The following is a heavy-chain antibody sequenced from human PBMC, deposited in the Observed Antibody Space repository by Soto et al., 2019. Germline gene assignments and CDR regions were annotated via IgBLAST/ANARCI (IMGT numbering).Heavy chain of an antibody. D-gene: IGHD6-19*01. CDR1: GYTFTSYC. Sequence: ASVKVSCKASGYTFTSYCITWVRQAPGQGLEWMGWISIYNGHTEFAQKFQGRVTMTTDISTTTAYMELRSLKFDDTALYYCARRGSGLVDFWGQGTSVTSPQ. V-gene: IGHV1-18*04. CDR2: ISIYNGHT. CDR3: ARRGSGLVDF. J-gene: IGHJ4*02.